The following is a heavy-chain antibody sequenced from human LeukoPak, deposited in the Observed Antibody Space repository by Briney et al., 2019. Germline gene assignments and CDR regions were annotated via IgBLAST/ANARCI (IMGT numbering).Heavy chain of an antibody. CDR2: INHSGST. V-gene: IGHV4-34*01. CDR3: ARRIYDFWSXYXYYFDY. J-gene: IGHJ4*02. Sequence: SETLSLTCAVYGGSFSGYYWSWIRQPPGKGLEWIGEINHSGSTNYNPSLKSRVTISVDTSKNQFSLKLSSVTAADTAVYYCARRIYDFWSXYXYYFDYWGQGTLVTVSS. D-gene: IGHD3-3*01. CDR1: GGSFSGYY.